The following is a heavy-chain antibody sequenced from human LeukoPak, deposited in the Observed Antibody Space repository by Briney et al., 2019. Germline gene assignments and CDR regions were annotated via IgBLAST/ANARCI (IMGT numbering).Heavy chain of an antibody. CDR3: AKMGDTGGSVLLWFGELFPEY. V-gene: IGHV3-23*01. J-gene: IGHJ4*02. D-gene: IGHD3-10*01. CDR2: ISGSGGST. CDR1: GFTFSSYA. Sequence: RGSLRLSCAASGFTFSSYATSWVRQAPGKGLEWVSAISGSGGSTYYADSVKGRFTISRDNSKNTLYLQMNSLRAEDTAVYYCAKMGDTGGSVLLWFGELFPEYWGQGTLVTVSS.